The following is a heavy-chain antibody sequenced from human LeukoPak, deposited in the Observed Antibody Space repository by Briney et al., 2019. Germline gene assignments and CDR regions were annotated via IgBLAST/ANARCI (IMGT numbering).Heavy chain of an antibody. D-gene: IGHD6-6*01. J-gene: IGHJ4*02. CDR1: GGSFSGYY. V-gene: IGHV4-34*01. CDR3: ARGATAARRYFDY. Sequence: SETLSLTCAVYGGSFSGYYWSWIRQPPGKGLEWIGEINPSGSTNYNPSLKSRVTISVDTSKNQFSLKLSSVTAADTAVYYCARGATAARRYFDYWGQGTLVTVSS. CDR2: INPSGST.